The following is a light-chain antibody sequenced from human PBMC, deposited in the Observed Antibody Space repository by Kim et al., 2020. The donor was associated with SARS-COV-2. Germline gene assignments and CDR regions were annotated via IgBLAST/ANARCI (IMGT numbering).Light chain of an antibody. CDR2: EVS. CDR1: HSDIGRYNY. Sequence: QSALTQPPSASGSPGHSVTISCTGTHSDIGRYNYVSWYQKHPDRAPTLIIYEVSRRPSGVHDRFSGSKSVNTASLTVSGLQADDEADYYCSSYTDSNTLIFGGGTKLTVL. V-gene: IGLV2-8*01. J-gene: IGLJ2*01. CDR3: SSYTDSNTLI.